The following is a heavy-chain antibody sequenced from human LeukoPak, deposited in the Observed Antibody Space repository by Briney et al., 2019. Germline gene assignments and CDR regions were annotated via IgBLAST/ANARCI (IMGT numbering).Heavy chain of an antibody. CDR2: IKSKTDGGTT. CDR3: TTDRERYFDWSSPYYFDC. CDR1: GFTFSNAW. V-gene: IGHV3-15*01. Sequence: GGSLRLSCAASGFTFSNAWMSWVRQAPGKGLEWVGRIKSKTDGGTTDYAAPVKGRFTISRDDSKNTLYLQMNSLKTEDTAVYYCTTDRERYFDWSSPYYFDCWGQGTLVTVSS. D-gene: IGHD3-9*01. J-gene: IGHJ4*02.